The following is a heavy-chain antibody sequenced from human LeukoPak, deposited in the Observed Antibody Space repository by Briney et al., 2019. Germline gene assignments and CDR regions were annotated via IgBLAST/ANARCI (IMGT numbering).Heavy chain of an antibody. D-gene: IGHD3-9*01. Sequence: GASVKVSCKASGYTFTSYDINWVRQATGQGLEWMGWVNPNSGNTGYAQKFQGRVTMTRNTSISTAYMELSSLRSEDTAVYYCALYDILTGSFDYWGQGTLVTVSS. J-gene: IGHJ4*02. V-gene: IGHV1-8*01. CDR1: GYTFTSYD. CDR3: ALYDILTGSFDY. CDR2: VNPNSGNT.